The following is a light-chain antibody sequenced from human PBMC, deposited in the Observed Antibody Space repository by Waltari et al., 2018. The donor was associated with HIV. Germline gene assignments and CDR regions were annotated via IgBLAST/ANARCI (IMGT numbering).Light chain of an antibody. CDR2: DNN. Sequence: QSVLTQPPSVSGAPGQRVTISCTGSSSNIGAGYDVHWYQQLPGTAPKLLIYDNNPRPSGVPDRFSGSKSGTSASLSITGLQAEDEADYYCQSYDSSLSGSVFGGGTKLTVL. CDR1: SSNIGAGYD. CDR3: QSYDSSLSGSV. J-gene: IGLJ3*02. V-gene: IGLV1-40*01.